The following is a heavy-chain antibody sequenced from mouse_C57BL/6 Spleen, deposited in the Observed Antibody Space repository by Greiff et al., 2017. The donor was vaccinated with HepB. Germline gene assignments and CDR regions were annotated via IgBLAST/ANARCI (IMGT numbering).Heavy chain of an antibody. CDR3: ARGGPLYAMDY. J-gene: IGHJ4*01. V-gene: IGHV1-50*01. Sequence: QVQLKQPGAELVKPGASVKLSCKASGYTFTSYWMQWVKQRPGQGLEWIGEIDPSDSYTNYNQKFKGKATLTVDTSSSTAYMQLSSLTSEDSAVYYCARGGPLYAMDYWGQGTSVTVSS. CDR2: IDPSDSYT. CDR1: GYTFTSYW.